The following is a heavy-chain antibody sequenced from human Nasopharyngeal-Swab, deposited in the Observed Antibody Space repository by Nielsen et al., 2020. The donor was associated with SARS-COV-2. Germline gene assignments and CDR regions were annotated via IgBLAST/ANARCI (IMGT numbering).Heavy chain of an antibody. Sequence: GESLKISCAASGFTFSSYAMHWVRQAPGKGLEWVAVISYDGSNKYYADSVKGRFTISRDNSKNTLYLQMNSLRAEDTAVYYCARGGAAGRGSYYFDYWGQGTLVTVSS. CDR3: ARGGAAGRGSYYFDY. J-gene: IGHJ4*02. D-gene: IGHD6-13*01. V-gene: IGHV3-30*04. CDR1: GFTFSSYA. CDR2: ISYDGSNK.